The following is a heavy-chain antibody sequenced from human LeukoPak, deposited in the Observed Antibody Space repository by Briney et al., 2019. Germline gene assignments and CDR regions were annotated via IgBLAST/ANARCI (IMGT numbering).Heavy chain of an antibody. V-gene: IGHV1-18*01. D-gene: IGHD1-1*01. CDR2: ISGYNGNT. CDR1: GYGITSYG. CDR3: ARDDANYFFDY. J-gene: IGHJ4*02. Sequence: ASVKVSCKASGYGITSYGISWVRQAPGQGLEGMGWISGYNGNTKYAQNVQGRVTMPTDTSTSTAYVELRSLRSDDTAIYYCARDDANYFFDYWGQGTLVTVSS.